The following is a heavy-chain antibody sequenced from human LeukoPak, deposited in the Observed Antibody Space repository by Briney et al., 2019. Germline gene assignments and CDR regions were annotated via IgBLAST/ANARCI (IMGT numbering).Heavy chain of an antibody. V-gene: IGHV4-61*02. CDR1: GGSISSGGYF. D-gene: IGHD6-6*01. Sequence: SQTLSLTCTVSGGSISSGGYFWSWIRQPAGKGLEWIGRISTSGSTNYNPSLKSRVTISLDTSKNQFSLKLSSVTAADTAVYHCARASGYSSSSGLLWGPGTLVTVSS. J-gene: IGHJ4*02. CDR3: ARASGYSSSSGLL. CDR2: ISTSGST.